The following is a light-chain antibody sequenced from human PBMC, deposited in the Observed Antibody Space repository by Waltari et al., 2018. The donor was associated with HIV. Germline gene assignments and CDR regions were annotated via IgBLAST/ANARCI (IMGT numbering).Light chain of an antibody. CDR2: ALN. J-gene: IGLJ3*02. V-gene: IGLV2-8*01. CDR1: RSAVGNYAY. Sequence: QSALTQPPSPSGSPEPSAPIACTGTRSAVGNYAYVSWYQHHTGKALTLLLSALNTPPSGVPARFSGSKSGDTASLTVAGRQAEDEADYYCTSYGGRNNRVLFGGGTRLTVL. CDR3: TSYGGRNNRVL.